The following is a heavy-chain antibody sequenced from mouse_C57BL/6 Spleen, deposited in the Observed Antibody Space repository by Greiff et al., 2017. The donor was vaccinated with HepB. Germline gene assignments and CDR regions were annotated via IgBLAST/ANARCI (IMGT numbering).Heavy chain of an antibody. V-gene: IGHV1-81*01. J-gene: IGHJ2*01. CDR3: TPITAVVAQGDY. CDR2: IYPRSGNT. Sequence: VQLQESGAELARPGASVKLSCKASGYTFTSYGISWVKQSTGQGLEWIGEIYPRSGNTYYNEKFKGKATLTADKSSSTAYMELRSLTSEDSAVYYGTPITAVVAQGDYWGQGTTLTVSS. CDR1: GYTFTSYG. D-gene: IGHD1-1*01.